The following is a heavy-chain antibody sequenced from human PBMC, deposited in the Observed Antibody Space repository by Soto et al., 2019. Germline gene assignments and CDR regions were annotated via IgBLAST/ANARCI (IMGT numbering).Heavy chain of an antibody. CDR3: ARAPPYPLAFDI. Sequence: VSCRTAGGRFSGYAMSGVLQANGQRLEWMGWINAGNGNTKYSQNFQGRVTITRDTSASTAYMELSSLRSEDTAVYYCARAPPYPLAFDIWGQGTMVTVSS. CDR1: GGRFSGYA. J-gene: IGHJ3*02. CDR2: INAGNGNT. V-gene: IGHV1-3*01.